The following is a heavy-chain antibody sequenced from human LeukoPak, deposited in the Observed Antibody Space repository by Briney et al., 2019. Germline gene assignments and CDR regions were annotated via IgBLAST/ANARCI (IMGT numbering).Heavy chain of an antibody. D-gene: IGHD3-22*01. Sequence: SVKVSCKASGGTFSSYAISWVRQAPGQGLEWTGRIIPIFGIANYAQKFQGRVTITADKSTSTAYMELSSLRSEDTAVYYCARGAYYYDSSGYYYYGMDVWGQGTTVTVSS. CDR1: GGTFSSYA. J-gene: IGHJ6*02. CDR3: ARGAYYYDSSGYYYYGMDV. CDR2: IIPIFGIA. V-gene: IGHV1-69*04.